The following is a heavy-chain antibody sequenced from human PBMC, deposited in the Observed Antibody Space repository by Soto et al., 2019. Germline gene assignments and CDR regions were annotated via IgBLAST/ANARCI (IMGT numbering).Heavy chain of an antibody. D-gene: IGHD3-16*01. CDR1: GGTFSSYA. Sequence: QVQLVQSGAEVKKPGSSVKVSCKASGGTFSSYAISWVRQAPGQGLEWMGGIIPIFGTANYAQKLQGRVTITADGSTSTAYMELSSLRSEDTAVYYCARDRLMITFGGVGDGRWFAFDIWGQGTMVTVSS. J-gene: IGHJ3*02. CDR2: IIPIFGTA. V-gene: IGHV1-69*12. CDR3: ARDRLMITFGGVGDGRWFAFDI.